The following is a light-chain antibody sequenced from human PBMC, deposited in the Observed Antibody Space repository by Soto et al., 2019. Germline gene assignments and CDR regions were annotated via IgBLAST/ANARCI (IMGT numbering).Light chain of an antibody. V-gene: IGLV1-47*01. CDR3: AALDYSLSAVV. Sequence: QSVLTPPPSASGTPGQRVTISCSGSSSNIGSNYVYWYQQLPGTAPKLLIYRNNQRPSGVPDRFSGSKSGTSASLAIRGLRSEEEADYYCAALDYSLSAVVVGGGTQLTVL. CDR1: SSNIGSNY. J-gene: IGLJ2*01. CDR2: RNN.